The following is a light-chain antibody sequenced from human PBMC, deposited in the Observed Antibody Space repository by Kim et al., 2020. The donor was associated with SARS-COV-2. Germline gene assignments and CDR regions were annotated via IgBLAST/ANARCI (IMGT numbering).Light chain of an antibody. V-gene: IGKV4-1*01. CDR2: WAS. J-gene: IGKJ2*03. Sequence: DIVMTQSPDSLAVSLGERATLNCKSSQTVLYNSNNKNYLAWYQQKPEQAPKLLIYWASIRESGVSDRFSGSGSETDFTLTISSLQAEDVAVYYCQQYYSTPPSFGQGTKLEIK. CDR1: QTVLYNSNNKNY. CDR3: QQYYSTPPS.